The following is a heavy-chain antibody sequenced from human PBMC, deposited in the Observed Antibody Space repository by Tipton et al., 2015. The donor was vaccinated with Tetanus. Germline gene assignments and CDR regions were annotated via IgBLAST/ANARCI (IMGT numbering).Heavy chain of an antibody. D-gene: IGHD3-10*01. Sequence: VKPSETLSLTCTVSGDSISSSEYYWSWIRQPPGKGLEWIGEINHSGSTNYNPSLKSRVTISVDTAKNQFSMKLSSVTAADTAVYYCARVYYGSGSYYFDYWGQGTLVTVSA. V-gene: IGHV4-39*07. CDR3: ARVYYGSGSYYFDY. CDR1: GDSISSSEYY. CDR2: INHSGST. J-gene: IGHJ4*02.